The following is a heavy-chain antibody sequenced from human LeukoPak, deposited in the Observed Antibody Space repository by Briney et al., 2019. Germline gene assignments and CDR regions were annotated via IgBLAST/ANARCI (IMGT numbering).Heavy chain of an antibody. D-gene: IGHD3-10*01. J-gene: IGHJ4*02. V-gene: IGHV1-18*01. CDR3: ARDFSGNYEHDY. Sequence: ASVKVSCKASGYIFTRYGISWVRXAPGQXLEWMGWISAYNGNTNYAQALQGRVTMTTDTSTTTAYMELRSLTSDDTAVYYCARDFSGNYEHDYWGQGTLVTVSS. CDR2: ISAYNGNT. CDR1: GYIFTRYG.